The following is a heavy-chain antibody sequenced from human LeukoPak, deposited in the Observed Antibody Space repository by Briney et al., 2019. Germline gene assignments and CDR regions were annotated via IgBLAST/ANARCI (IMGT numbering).Heavy chain of an antibody. CDR1: GFPFSSYS. CDR3: ARSWREIYFEY. J-gene: IGHJ4*02. CDR2: ISSTTTTI. D-gene: IGHD3-3*01. V-gene: IGHV3-48*02. Sequence: GGSLSLSCAASGFPFSSYSMNWVRQAPGKGLEWVSYISSTTTTIYYADSVKGRFTISRDNAKSSLYLQMNSLTDEDTAVYYCARSWREIYFEYWGQGNLVTVSS.